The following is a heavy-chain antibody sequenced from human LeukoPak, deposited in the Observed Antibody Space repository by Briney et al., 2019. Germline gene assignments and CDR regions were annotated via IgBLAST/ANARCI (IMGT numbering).Heavy chain of an antibody. CDR3: ASLLRPGSYTYAFDI. D-gene: IGHD1-26*01. CDR1: GGSFSGYY. CDR2: INHSGST. Sequence: SETLSLTCAVYGGSFSGYYWSWIRQPPGKGLEWIGEINHSGSTNYNPSLKSRVTISVDTSKNQFSLKLSSVTAADTAVYYCASLLRPGSYTYAFDIWGQGTMVTVSS. V-gene: IGHV4-34*01. J-gene: IGHJ3*02.